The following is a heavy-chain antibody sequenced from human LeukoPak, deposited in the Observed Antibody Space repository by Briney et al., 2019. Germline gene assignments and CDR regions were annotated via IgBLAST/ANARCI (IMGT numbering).Heavy chain of an antibody. D-gene: IGHD6-6*01. CDR2: INPNSGGT. V-gene: IGHV1-2*02. Sequence: ASVKVSCKASGYTFTGYYMHWVRQAPGQGLEWMGWINPNSGGTNYAQKFQGRVTITRDTSISTAYMELSRLRSDDTAVYYCASSSSSSTGSFDYWGQGTLVTVSS. CDR3: ASSSSSSTGSFDY. CDR1: GYTFTGYY. J-gene: IGHJ4*02.